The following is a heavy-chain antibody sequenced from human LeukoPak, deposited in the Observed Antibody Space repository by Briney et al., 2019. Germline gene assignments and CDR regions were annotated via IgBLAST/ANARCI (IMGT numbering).Heavy chain of an antibody. D-gene: IGHD4-17*01. CDR1: GGSISSSNW. Sequence: PSETLSLTCAVSGGSISSSNWWSWVRQPPGKGLEWIGEIYHSGSTNYNPSLKSRVTISVDKSKNQFSLKLSSVSAADTAVYSCARGLTTVTTFNWFDPWGQGTLVAVSS. CDR2: IYHSGST. J-gene: IGHJ5*02. CDR3: ARGLTTVTTFNWFDP. V-gene: IGHV4-4*02.